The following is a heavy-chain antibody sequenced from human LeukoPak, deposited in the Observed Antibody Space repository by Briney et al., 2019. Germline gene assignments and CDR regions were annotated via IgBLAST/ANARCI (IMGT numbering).Heavy chain of an antibody. V-gene: IGHV3-23*01. J-gene: IGHJ4*02. CDR3: AKRGDRSGYYLYFES. Sequence: PGGSLRLSCAASGFTFSAYAMTWVRQGPGEGLEWVSNIGATGDTFYADSVKGRFTISRDRSKNTLDLQMSSLRAEDTAVYYCAKRGDRSGYYLYFESWGQGTLVTVSS. D-gene: IGHD3-3*01. CDR1: GFTFSAYA. CDR2: IGATGDT.